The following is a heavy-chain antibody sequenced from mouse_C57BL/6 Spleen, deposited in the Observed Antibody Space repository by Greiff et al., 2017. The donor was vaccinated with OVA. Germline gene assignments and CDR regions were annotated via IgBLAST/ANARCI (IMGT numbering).Heavy chain of an antibody. CDR3: SRPSTCLYYDV. V-gene: IGHV5-17*01. D-gene: IGHD5-1*01. Sequence: EVKLMESGGGLVKPGGSLKLSCAASGFTFSDYGMHWVRQAPEKGLEWVAYISSGSSTIYYADTVKGRFTISRDNAKNTLFQQMTSLRSEDTAVCYCSRPSTCLYYDVWGTGTTVTVSS. J-gene: IGHJ1*03. CDR1: GFTFSDYG. CDR2: ISSGSSTI.